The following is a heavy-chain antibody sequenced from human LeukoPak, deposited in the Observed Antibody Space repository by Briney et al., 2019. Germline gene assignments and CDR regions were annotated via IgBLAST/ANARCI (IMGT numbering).Heavy chain of an antibody. Sequence: SETLSLTCTVSGGSISSYYWSWIRQPPGKGLEWIGYIHYSGSTSYNPSLKSRVTISVDTSKNQFSLKLSSVTAADTAVYYCAREGSSGYYSRAFDIWGQGTMVTVSS. D-gene: IGHD3-22*01. CDR1: GGSISSYY. CDR2: IHYSGST. V-gene: IGHV4-59*01. CDR3: AREGSSGYYSRAFDI. J-gene: IGHJ3*02.